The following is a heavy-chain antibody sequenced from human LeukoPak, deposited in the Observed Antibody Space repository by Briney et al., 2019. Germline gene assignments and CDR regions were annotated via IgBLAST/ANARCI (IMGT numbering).Heavy chain of an antibody. V-gene: IGHV3-7*01. D-gene: IGHD3-22*01. CDR1: GFTFSSYW. CDR3: ARNYYDSSGYWTPDY. CDR2: IKQDGSEK. J-gene: IGHJ4*02. Sequence: GGSLRLSCAASGFTFSSYWMSWVRQAPGKGLEWVANIKQDGSEKYYVDSVKGRFTISRDNAKNSLYLRMNSLRAEDTAVYYCARNYYDSSGYWTPDYWGQGTLVTVSS.